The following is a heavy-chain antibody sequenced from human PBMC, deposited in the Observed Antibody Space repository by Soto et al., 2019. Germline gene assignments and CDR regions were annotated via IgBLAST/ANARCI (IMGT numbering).Heavy chain of an antibody. V-gene: IGHV3-23*01. J-gene: IGHJ4*02. Sequence: EVQLLESGGGLVQPGGSLRLSCAASGFTSSMSAMTWVRQAPGKGLEWVSTTGLNGRTTYYADSVKGRFTVSRDNSKNTLDLHMSRLRAEDTAVYYCATVHSTSRSFDYWGQGTLVTVSS. CDR3: ATVHSTSRSFDY. CDR2: TGLNGRTT. CDR1: GFTSSMSA. D-gene: IGHD6-6*01.